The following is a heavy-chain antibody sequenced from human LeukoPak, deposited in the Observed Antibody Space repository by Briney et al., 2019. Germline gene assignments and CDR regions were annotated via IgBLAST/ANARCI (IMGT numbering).Heavy chain of an antibody. Sequence: GAGGKVSCKASGYTSTGYCMDLVREGPGQGLEWMGWITLKSGGTNYAQNVQGRVTMATDPSISTAYLELRRLRSDDTDVYYRARLRLQVYYDAGSNGLDLWRQGTTLTLS. J-gene: IGHJ6*02. CDR2: ITLKSGGT. CDR1: GYTSTGYC. CDR3: ARLRLQVYYDAGSNGLDL. V-gene: IGHV1-2*02. D-gene: IGHD1-26*01.